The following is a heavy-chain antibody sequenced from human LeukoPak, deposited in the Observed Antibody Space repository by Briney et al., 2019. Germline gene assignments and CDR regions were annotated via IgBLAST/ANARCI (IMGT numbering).Heavy chain of an antibody. J-gene: IGHJ3*02. D-gene: IGHD6-13*01. CDR3: AREQRQLVQGAFDI. CDR2: ITSSSNTI. Sequence: GGSLRLSCAASGFTFSSYSVNWVRQAPGHGLEWLSYITSSSNTIYYADSVKGRFTISRDNAKNSLYLQMNSLRDEDTAVYFCAREQRQLVQGAFDIWGQGTMVTVSS. CDR1: GFTFSSYS. V-gene: IGHV3-48*02.